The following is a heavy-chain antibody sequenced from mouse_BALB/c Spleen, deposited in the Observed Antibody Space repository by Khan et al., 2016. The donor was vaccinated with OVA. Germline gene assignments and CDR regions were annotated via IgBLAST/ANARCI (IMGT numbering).Heavy chain of an antibody. D-gene: IGHD1-1*01. CDR3: GRGNYQRNSAYAMDY. J-gene: IGHJ4*01. CDR1: GYTFTSYW. Sequence: DLVKPGASVKLSCKASGYTFTSYWINWIKQRPGQGLEWIGRIAPGSGSTSYNEMFKDKATLTVDTSSSTAYIQVSSLSSEDSAVDFWGRGNYQRNSAYAMDYWGQGTPLTVAS. V-gene: IGHV1S41*01. CDR2: IAPGSGST.